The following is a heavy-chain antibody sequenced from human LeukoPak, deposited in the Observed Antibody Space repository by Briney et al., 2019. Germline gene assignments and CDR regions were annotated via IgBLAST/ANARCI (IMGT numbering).Heavy chain of an antibody. J-gene: IGHJ6*03. CDR2: IYHSGST. Sequence: SETLSLTCAVSGGSISSSNWWSWVRQPPGKGLEWIGEIYHSGSTNYNPSLKSRVTISVDKSKNQFSLKLSSVTAADAAVYYCAREAHYYGSGSYYNDYYYYYMDVWGKGTTVTVSS. D-gene: IGHD3-10*01. CDR3: AREAHYYGSGSYYNDYYYYYMDV. V-gene: IGHV4-4*02. CDR1: GGSISSSNW.